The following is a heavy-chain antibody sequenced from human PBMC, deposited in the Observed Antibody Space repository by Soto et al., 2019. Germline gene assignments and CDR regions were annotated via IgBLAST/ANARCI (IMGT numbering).Heavy chain of an antibody. CDR3: ASEVRGAPHY. CDR2: IYHSGST. D-gene: IGHD3-10*01. CDR1: GGSISSGGYS. Sequence: SETLSLTCAVSGGSISSGGYSWSWIRQPPGKGLEWIGYIYHSGSTYYNPSLKSRVTISVDRSKNQFSLKLSSVTAADTAVYYCASEVRGAPHYWGQGTLVTVSS. V-gene: IGHV4-30-2*01. J-gene: IGHJ4*02.